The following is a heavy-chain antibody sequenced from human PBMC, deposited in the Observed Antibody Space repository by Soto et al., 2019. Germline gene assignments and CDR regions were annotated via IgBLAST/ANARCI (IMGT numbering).Heavy chain of an antibody. D-gene: IGHD2-8*01. Sequence: ASVKVSCKASGYPFTSTDINWVRQATGQGLGWMGWMNPNSGNTGYAQKFQGRVTMTRNTSISTAYMELSSLKASDTAMYYCARLQGAVLMLTDRAYFDYWGQGTLVTVSS. V-gene: IGHV1-8*01. CDR3: ARLQGAVLMLTDRAYFDY. J-gene: IGHJ4*02. CDR2: MNPNSGNT. CDR1: GYPFTSTD.